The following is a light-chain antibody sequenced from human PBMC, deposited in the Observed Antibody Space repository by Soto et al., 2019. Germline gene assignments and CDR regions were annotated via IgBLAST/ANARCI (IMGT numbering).Light chain of an antibody. Sequence: IVLTLSPGTLSLSPGQSATLSCRASQSVSSSYLAWYQQKPGQAPRLLIYGASSRATGIPDRFSGSASGTDSTLTISRLEPEDFAVYYCQQYGSSLFFGQGTRLEIK. V-gene: IGKV3-20*01. CDR2: GAS. CDR1: QSVSSSY. CDR3: QQYGSSLF. J-gene: IGKJ5*01.